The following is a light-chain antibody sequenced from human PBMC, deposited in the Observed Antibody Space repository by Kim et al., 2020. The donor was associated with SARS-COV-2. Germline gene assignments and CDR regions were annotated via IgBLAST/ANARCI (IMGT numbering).Light chain of an antibody. Sequence: NFMLTQPHSVSGSPGKTITISCTRSSDSITTNYVQWYQQRPSSAPTTVIYEDNRRPSGVPDRFSGSIDSSSNSASLIISGLQTEDEADYYCQSYDSTDYVFGTGTKVTVL. J-gene: IGLJ1*01. CDR1: SDSITTNY. CDR3: QSYDSTDYV. CDR2: EDN. V-gene: IGLV6-57*03.